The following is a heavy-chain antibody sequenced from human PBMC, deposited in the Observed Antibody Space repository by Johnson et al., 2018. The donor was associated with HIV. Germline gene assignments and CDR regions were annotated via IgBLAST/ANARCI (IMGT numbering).Heavy chain of an antibody. CDR3: AREGIWYCSGGSCYGAFDI. D-gene: IGHD2-15*01. CDR2: IWYDGSNT. J-gene: IGHJ3*02. Sequence: QMLLVESGGGVVQPGRSLRLSCAASGFTFSSYGMHWVRQAPGKGLEWVAVIWYDGSNTYYADSVKGRFTISRDNSKNTLYLQMNSLRADDTAVYYCAREGIWYCSGGSCYGAFDIWGQGTMVTVSS. CDR1: GFTFSSYG. V-gene: IGHV3-33*08.